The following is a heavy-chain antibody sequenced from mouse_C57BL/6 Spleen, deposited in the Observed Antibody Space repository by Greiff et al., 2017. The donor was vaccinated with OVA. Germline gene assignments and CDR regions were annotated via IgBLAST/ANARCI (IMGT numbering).Heavy chain of an antibody. CDR2: IRSKSNNYAT. V-gene: IGHV10-1*01. J-gene: IGHJ2*01. D-gene: IGHD1-1*02. Sequence: VQLKESGGGLVQPKGSLKLSCAASGFSFNTYAMNWVRQAPGKGLEWVARIRSKSNNYATYYADSVKDRFTISRDDSESMLYLQMNNLKTEDTAMYYCVRGSYGFDYWGQGTTLTVSS. CDR3: VRGSYGFDY. CDR1: GFSFNTYA.